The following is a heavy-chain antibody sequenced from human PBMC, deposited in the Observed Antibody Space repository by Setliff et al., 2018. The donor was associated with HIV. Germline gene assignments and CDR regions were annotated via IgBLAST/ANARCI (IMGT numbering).Heavy chain of an antibody. CDR1: GASISSSSHH. Sequence: SETLSLTCTVSGASISSSSHHWAWIRQPPGKGLEYIGNIYYTGSTHHTPSLESRVATSVDTSKNQFSLKLSSVTAADTAVYYCARIVRWELVATSTFFYYYMDVWGKGTTVTVSS. D-gene: IGHD1-26*01. J-gene: IGHJ6*03. CDR3: ARIVRWELVATSTFFYYYMDV. V-gene: IGHV4-39*01. CDR2: IYYTGST.